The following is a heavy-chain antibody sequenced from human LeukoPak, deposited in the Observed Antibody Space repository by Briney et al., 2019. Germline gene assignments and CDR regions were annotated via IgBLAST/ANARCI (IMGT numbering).Heavy chain of an antibody. D-gene: IGHD6-19*01. CDR3: ARGSQWLVFWFDP. Sequence: SETLSLTCAVYGGSFSGYYWSWIRQPPGKGLEWIGEINHSGSTNYNPSLKSRVTISVDTSKNQFSLKLSSVTAADTAVYYCARGSQWLVFWFDPWGQGTLVTVSS. CDR2: INHSGST. V-gene: IGHV4-34*01. J-gene: IGHJ5*02. CDR1: GGSFSGYY.